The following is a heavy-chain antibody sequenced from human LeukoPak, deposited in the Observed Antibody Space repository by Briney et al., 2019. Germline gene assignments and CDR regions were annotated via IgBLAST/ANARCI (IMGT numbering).Heavy chain of an antibody. J-gene: IGHJ4*02. D-gene: IGHD1-14*01. CDR3: ARLVYRLSTGYYFDY. V-gene: IGHV4-59*08. CDR2: IYYSGST. Sequence: SETLSLTCTVSGGSISSDYWGWIRQPPGKGLEWIGYIYYSGSTNYNPSLKSRVTISVDTSKNQLSLRLSSVVAADTAVFYCARLVYRLSTGYYFDYWGQGTLVTVSS. CDR1: GGSISSDY.